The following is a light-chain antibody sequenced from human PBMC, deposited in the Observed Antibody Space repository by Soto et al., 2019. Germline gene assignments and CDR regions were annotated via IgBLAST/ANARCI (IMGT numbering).Light chain of an antibody. Sequence: DIQMTQSPSSVAASGRDRVSIHCRGSQGIKRWFAWYQQKPGKGPKPLIYAASSFQSGVPSRFSGSGSGTDFTLTISSLQPEDFASYYCQQANSFPLTFGPETKVDIK. CDR2: AAS. CDR3: QQANSFPLT. V-gene: IGKV1-12*01. J-gene: IGKJ3*01. CDR1: QGIKRW.